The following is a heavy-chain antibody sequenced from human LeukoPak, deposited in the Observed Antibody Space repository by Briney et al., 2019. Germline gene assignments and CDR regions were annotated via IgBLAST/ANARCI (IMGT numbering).Heavy chain of an antibody. CDR1: GYSISSGYY. V-gene: IGHV4-38-2*02. CDR2: MSHSGST. Sequence: SETLSLTCTVSGYSISSGYYWGWIRQPPGKGLEWIGSMSHSGSTYYYPSLRSRITISLDTSKNQFSLKLSSVTAADTAVYYCARDVRRGYSYGPRFDYWGQGTLVTVSS. CDR3: ARDVRRGYSYGPRFDY. D-gene: IGHD5-18*01. J-gene: IGHJ4*02.